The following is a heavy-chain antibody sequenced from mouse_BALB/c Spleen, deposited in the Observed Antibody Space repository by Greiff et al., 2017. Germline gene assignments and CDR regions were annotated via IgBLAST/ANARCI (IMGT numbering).Heavy chain of an antibody. V-gene: IGHV5-6*01. CDR1: GFTFSSYG. J-gene: IGHJ1*01. CDR2: ISSGGSYT. CDR3: ARHPGNYSFYWYFDV. Sequence: EVKVVESGGDLVKPGGSLKLSCAASGFTFSSYGMSWVRQTPDKRLEWVATISSGGSYTYYPDSVKGRFTISRDNAKNTLYLQMSSLKSEDTAMYYCARHPGNYSFYWYFDVWGAGTTVTVSS. D-gene: IGHD2-1*01.